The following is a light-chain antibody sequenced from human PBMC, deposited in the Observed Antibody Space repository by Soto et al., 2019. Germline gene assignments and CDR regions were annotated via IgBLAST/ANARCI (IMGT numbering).Light chain of an antibody. Sequence: EIVMTQSPATLSVSPGERATLSCRASQSVGSNLAWYQQKPGQAPRLLVYGASTRATGIPARFSGSGSETEFSLTVSSLQSEDLAISCFQQYNHWRPERTFGPGTKEKIK. CDR1: QSVGSN. J-gene: IGKJ1*01. V-gene: IGKV3-15*01. CDR3: QQYNHWRPERT. CDR2: GAS.